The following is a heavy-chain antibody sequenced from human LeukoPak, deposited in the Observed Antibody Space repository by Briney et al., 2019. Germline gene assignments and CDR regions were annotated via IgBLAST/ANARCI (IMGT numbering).Heavy chain of an antibody. V-gene: IGHV4-59*12. CDR1: GGSISSYY. J-gene: IGHJ5*02. Sequence: SETLSLTCTVSGGSISSYYWSWIRQPPGKGLEWIGYIYYSGSTNYNPSLKSRVTISVDTSKNQFSLKLSSVTAADTAVYYCAGEGWFDPWGQGTLVTVSS. CDR3: AGEGWFDP. CDR2: IYYSGST.